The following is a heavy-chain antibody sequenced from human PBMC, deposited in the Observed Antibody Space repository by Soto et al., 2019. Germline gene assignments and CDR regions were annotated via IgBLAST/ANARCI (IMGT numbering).Heavy chain of an antibody. V-gene: IGHV4-31*03. CDR2: IYYSGST. Sequence: SETLSLTCTVSGGSISSGGYYWSWIRQHPGKGLEWIGYIYYSGSTYYNPSLKSRVTISVDTSKNQFSLKLSSVTAADTAVYYCARGSNSGSYSDFDYWGQGTMVTVYS. D-gene: IGHD1-26*01. J-gene: IGHJ4*02. CDR1: GGSISSGGYY. CDR3: ARGSNSGSYSDFDY.